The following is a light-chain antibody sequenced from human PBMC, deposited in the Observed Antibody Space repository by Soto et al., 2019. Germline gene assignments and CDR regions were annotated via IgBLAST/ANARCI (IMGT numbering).Light chain of an antibody. CDR2: GAF. J-gene: IGKJ1*01. CDR1: QSVSSNY. CDR3: QHYGSSVWT. Sequence: EIVMTQSPDTLSVSPGERATLSCRASQSVSSNYLAWYQQKPGQAPRLLIYGAFNRATGIPDRFSGSGSGTDFTLTISRLEPEDSAVYYCQHYGSSVWTFGQGTKVDIK. V-gene: IGKV3-20*01.